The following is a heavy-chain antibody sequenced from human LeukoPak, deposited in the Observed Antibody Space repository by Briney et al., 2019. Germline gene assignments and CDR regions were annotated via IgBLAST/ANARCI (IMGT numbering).Heavy chain of an antibody. D-gene: IGHD6-19*01. Sequence: GASVKVSCKASGGTFSSYAISWVRQAPGQGLEWMGGIIPIFGTANYAQKFQGRVTITADESTSTAYMELSSLRSEDTAVYYRATDAILAQYSSGWSEGFQHWGQGTLVTVSS. CDR3: ATDAILAQYSSGWSEGFQH. J-gene: IGHJ1*01. V-gene: IGHV1-69*13. CDR2: IIPIFGTA. CDR1: GGTFSSYA.